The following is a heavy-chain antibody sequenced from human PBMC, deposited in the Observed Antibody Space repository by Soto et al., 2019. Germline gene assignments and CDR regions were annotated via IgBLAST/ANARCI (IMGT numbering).Heavy chain of an antibody. D-gene: IGHD2-8*01. CDR3: AREWRVANPGY. CDR2: ISKDGDKK. CDR1: GFTFSNYS. V-gene: IGHV3-30-3*01. J-gene: IGHJ4*02. Sequence: GGSLRLSCAASGFTFSNYSMHWVRQAPGKGLEWVAVISKDGDKKYYADSVKGRFTISRDNSKNMLYLQMNSLRPEDTAVYYCAREWRVANPGYWAQGTQVTVSS.